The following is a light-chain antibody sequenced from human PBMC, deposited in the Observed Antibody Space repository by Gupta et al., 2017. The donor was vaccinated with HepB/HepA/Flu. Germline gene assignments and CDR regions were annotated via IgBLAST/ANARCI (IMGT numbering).Light chain of an antibody. Sequence: DTVLTHTSLSVPVTLGRPASISCRSSHSQCPVHSDGNIYLNWLQQRPGQPPRPLIYKNSNRFSGVTDRFSGSGAGTDFTLHISRVEAEDVGVYYCVQTTHFPRTFGQGTRLEIK. CDR1: HSQCPVHSDGNIY. CDR2: KNS. CDR3: VQTTHFPRT. J-gene: IGKJ1*01. V-gene: IGKV2-24*01.